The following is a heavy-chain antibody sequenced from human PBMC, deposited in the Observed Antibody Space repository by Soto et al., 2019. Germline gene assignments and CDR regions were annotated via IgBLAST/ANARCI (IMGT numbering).Heavy chain of an antibody. V-gene: IGHV1-18*01. CDR1: GYSFTSDG. D-gene: IGHD6-19*01. CDR3: ARVFQQWLPPAY. CDR2: ISGKNGNT. Sequence: QVQLVQSGAEARKPGASVKVSCKASGYSFTSDGVYWVRQAPGQGLEWMGWISGKNGNTNYAQRFQGRVLLTTDPSTNTAYMELRGLRSDDTAVYYCARVFQQWLPPAYWGQGTLLTVSS. J-gene: IGHJ4*02.